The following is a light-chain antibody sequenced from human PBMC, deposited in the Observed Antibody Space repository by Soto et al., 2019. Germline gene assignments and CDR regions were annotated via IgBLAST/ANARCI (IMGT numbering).Light chain of an antibody. CDR2: EVS. V-gene: IGLV2-14*01. CDR3: REYSARGTWV. CDR1: SSDVGGYNY. Sequence: QSALTQPASVSGSPGQSITISCTGTSSDVGGYNYVSWYQQHPGTSPKLRIYEVSNRPSGVSNRFAGSKSSNTASLIISGLQAEDEGDYYCREYSARGTWVAGEGTKLTLL. J-gene: IGLJ3*02.